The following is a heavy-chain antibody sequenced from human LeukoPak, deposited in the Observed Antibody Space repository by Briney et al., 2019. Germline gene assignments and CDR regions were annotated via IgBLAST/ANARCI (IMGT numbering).Heavy chain of an antibody. CDR1: GFTFNNYG. J-gene: IGHJ4*02. Sequence: GGSLRLSCGASGFTFNNYGMNWVRQAPGKGLEWVSAISGSGDNTYYADSVKGRFTISRDNSKNTLYLQMNSLRAEDTAVYYCARVNIVGATTGFDYWGQGTLVTVSS. V-gene: IGHV3-23*01. CDR3: ARVNIVGATTGFDY. D-gene: IGHD1-26*01. CDR2: ISGSGDNT.